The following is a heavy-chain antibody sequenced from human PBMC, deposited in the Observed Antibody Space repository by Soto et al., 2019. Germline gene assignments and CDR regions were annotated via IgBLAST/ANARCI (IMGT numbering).Heavy chain of an antibody. CDR2: ITDDGSDT. D-gene: IGHD6-6*01. V-gene: IGHV3-23*01. Sequence: YAMSWVRQAPEKGLEWVSAITDDGSDTYHAESVKGRFTISRDNSKDTLYLQMNDLRVEDSAVYYCAKGSRSSRPYYFDQWGQGTLVTVSS. J-gene: IGHJ4*02. CDR3: AKGSRSSRPYYFDQ. CDR1: YA.